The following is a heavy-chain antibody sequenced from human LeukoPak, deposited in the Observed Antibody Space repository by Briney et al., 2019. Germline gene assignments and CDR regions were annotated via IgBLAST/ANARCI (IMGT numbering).Heavy chain of an antibody. Sequence: PGESLRLSCAASGFTFSDYYMSWIRQAPGKGLEWVSYISSSGSTIYYADSVKGRFTISRDNAKNSLYLQMNSLRAEDTAVYYCAGIPKQLWYNQYYFDYWGQGTLVTVSS. CDR3: AGIPKQLWYNQYYFDY. J-gene: IGHJ4*02. CDR2: ISSSGSTI. D-gene: IGHD5-18*01. V-gene: IGHV3-11*01. CDR1: GFTFSDYY.